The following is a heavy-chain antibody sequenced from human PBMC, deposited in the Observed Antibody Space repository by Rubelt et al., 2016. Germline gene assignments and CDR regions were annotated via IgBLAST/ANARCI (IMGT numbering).Heavy chain of an antibody. CDR3: AKSAARDY. D-gene: IGHD6-6*01. Sequence: APGKGLEWVSVIYSGGSTYYADSVKVRFTISRHNSKNTLYLQMNSLRAEDTALYYCAKSAARDYWGQGTLVTVSS. CDR2: IYSGGST. V-gene: IGHV3-53*04. J-gene: IGHJ4*02.